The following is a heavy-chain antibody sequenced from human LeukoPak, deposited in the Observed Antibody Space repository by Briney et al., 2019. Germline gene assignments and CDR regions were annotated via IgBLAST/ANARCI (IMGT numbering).Heavy chain of an antibody. J-gene: IGHJ4*02. CDR2: MNPNSDNT. CDR3: ARGSRYYDFWSGYPKYYFDY. Sequence: ASVKVSCKASGYTFTSYDINWVRQATGQGLEWMGWMNPNSDNTGYAQKFQGRVTMTRNTSISTAYMELSSLRSEDTAVYYCARGSRYYDFWSGYPKYYFDYWGQGTLVTVSS. V-gene: IGHV1-8*01. CDR1: GYTFTSYD. D-gene: IGHD3-3*01.